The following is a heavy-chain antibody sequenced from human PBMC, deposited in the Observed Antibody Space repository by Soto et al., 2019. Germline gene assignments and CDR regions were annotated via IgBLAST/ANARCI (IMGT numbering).Heavy chain of an antibody. V-gene: IGHV3-30-3*01. CDR2: ISYDGSNK. D-gene: IGHD3-22*01. J-gene: IGHJ5*02. CDR1: GFTFGSYA. CDR3: ARDSDYYDSSGPVDP. Sequence: VGSLRLSCAASGFTFGSYAMHWVRQAPGKGLEWVAVISYDGSNKYYADSVKGRFTISRDNSKNTLYLQMNSLRAEDTAVYYCARDSDYYDSSGPVDPWGQGTLVTVSS.